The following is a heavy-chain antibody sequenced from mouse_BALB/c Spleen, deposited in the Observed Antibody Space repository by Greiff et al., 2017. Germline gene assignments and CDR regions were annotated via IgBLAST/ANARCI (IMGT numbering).Heavy chain of an antibody. V-gene: IGHV5-17*02. D-gene: IGHD1-1*01. CDR3: ARTPSTVESSMDY. CDR1: GFTFSSFG. CDR2: ISSGSSTI. J-gene: IGHJ4*01. Sequence: EVKLVESGGGLVQPGGSRKLSCAASGFTFSSFGMHWVRQAPEKGLEWVAYISSGSSTIYYADTVKGRFTISRDNPKNTLFLQMTSLRSEDTAMYYCARTPSTVESSMDYWGQGTSVTVSS.